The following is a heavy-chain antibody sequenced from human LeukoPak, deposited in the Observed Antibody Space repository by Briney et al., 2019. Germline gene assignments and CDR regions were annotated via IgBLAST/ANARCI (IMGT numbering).Heavy chain of an antibody. Sequence: ASVKVSCKASGYTFTSYGISWVRQAPGQGLEWMGRIIPIFGTANYAQKFQGRVTITTDESTSTAYMELSSLRSEDTAVYYCARDFGAKGAVDPYWYFDLWGRGTLVTVSS. CDR2: IIPIFGTA. V-gene: IGHV1-69*05. CDR3: ARDFGAKGAVDPYWYFDL. D-gene: IGHD3-3*01. CDR1: GYTFTSYG. J-gene: IGHJ2*01.